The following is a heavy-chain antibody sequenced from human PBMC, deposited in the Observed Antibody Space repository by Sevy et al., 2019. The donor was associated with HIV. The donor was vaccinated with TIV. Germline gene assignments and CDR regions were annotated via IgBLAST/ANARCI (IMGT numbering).Heavy chain of an antibody. Sequence: ASVKVSCKASGYTFTDNFLHWVRQAPGQGLEWMGRMNPKSGGTKYAQSFQGRVTMTRDTSTSTAYMEVSRLRFDDTAVYYCAREAGSTHYVLIDYWGQGSLVTVSS. V-gene: IGHV1-2*06. CDR3: AREAGSTHYVLIDY. CDR2: MNPKSGGT. D-gene: IGHD4-17*01. J-gene: IGHJ4*02. CDR1: GYTFTDNF.